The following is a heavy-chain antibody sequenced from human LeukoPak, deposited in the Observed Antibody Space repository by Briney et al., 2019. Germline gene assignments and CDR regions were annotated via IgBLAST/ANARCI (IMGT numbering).Heavy chain of an antibody. Sequence: SETLSLTCAVSGGSISSSNWWSWVRQPPGKGLEWIGEIYHSGSTNYNPSLKSRVTISVDTSKNQFSLKLSSVTAADTAVYYCARLRPMTTVTIDAFDIWGQGTMVTVSS. V-gene: IGHV4-4*02. D-gene: IGHD4-17*01. J-gene: IGHJ3*02. CDR3: ARLRPMTTVTIDAFDI. CDR2: IYHSGST. CDR1: GGSISSSNW.